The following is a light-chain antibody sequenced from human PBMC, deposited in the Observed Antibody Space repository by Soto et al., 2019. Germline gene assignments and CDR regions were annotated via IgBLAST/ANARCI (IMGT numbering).Light chain of an antibody. CDR2: KAS. V-gene: IGKV1-5*03. Sequence: DLPMTQSPSTLSASVGDRVTITCRASQSIKNWLAWYQQKPGEAPKLLIYKASTLESGVPSRFSGSGSGTEFTLTISCLQPDDVATYYCQQYSSYSQFTFGPGTKVDIK. CDR1: QSIKNW. CDR3: QQYSSYSQFT. J-gene: IGKJ3*01.